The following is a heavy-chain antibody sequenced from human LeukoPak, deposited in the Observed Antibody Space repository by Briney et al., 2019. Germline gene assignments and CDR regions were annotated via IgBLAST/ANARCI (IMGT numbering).Heavy chain of an antibody. CDR1: GYTFTDYY. CDR3: ARSLANYGDYDPGV. Sequence: GASVKVSCKASGYTFTDYYIHWVRQAPGQGLEWMGRIDPNSGGTNYAQKFQGRFTMTRDTSISTTYMELSRLTSDDTAMYYCARSLANYGDYDPGVWGQGTTVTVSS. CDR2: IDPNSGGT. J-gene: IGHJ6*02. V-gene: IGHV1-2*06. D-gene: IGHD4-17*01.